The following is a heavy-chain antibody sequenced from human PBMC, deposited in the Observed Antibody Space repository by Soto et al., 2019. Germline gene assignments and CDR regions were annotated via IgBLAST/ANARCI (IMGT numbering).Heavy chain of an antibody. Sequence: QVQLVQSGAEVRKPGASVKVSCKASGYTLTDYTIHWVRQAAGQRLEWMGWINAGNGNTKYSQKFQGRVTITRDTSASTAYMELSSLRSEDTAVYYCARGMTVAGYYWGQGTLLTVSS. CDR3: ARGMTVAGYY. V-gene: IGHV1-3*01. D-gene: IGHD6-19*01. CDR2: INAGNGNT. CDR1: GYTLTDYT. J-gene: IGHJ4*02.